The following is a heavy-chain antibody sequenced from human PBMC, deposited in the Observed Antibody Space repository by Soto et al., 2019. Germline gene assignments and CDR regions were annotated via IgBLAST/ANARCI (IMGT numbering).Heavy chain of an antibody. CDR3: AKPAAYCGGDCYWAPPDY. D-gene: IGHD2-21*02. CDR1: GFTFSSYA. Sequence: GGSLRLSCAASGFTFSSYAMSWVRQAPGKGLEWVSAISGSGGSTYYADSVKGRFTISRDNSKNTLYLQMNSLRAEDTAVYYCAKPAAYCGGDCYWAPPDYWGQGTLVTVSS. J-gene: IGHJ4*02. V-gene: IGHV3-23*01. CDR2: ISGSGGST.